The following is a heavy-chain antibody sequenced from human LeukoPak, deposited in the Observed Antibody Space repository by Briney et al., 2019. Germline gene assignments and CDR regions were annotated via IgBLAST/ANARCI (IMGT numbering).Heavy chain of an antibody. Sequence: SENLSLTCTVSGGSISSGDYYWSWIRQPPGKGLEWIGYIYYSGSTYYNPSLKSRVTISVDTSKNQFSLKLSSVTAADTAVYYCARIVGYWNYFDYWGQGTLVTVSS. CDR1: GGSISSGDYY. J-gene: IGHJ4*02. CDR3: ARIVGYWNYFDY. V-gene: IGHV4-30-4*08. CDR2: IYYSGST. D-gene: IGHD2-15*01.